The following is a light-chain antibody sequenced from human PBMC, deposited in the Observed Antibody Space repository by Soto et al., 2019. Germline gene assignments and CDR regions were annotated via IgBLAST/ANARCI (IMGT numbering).Light chain of an antibody. Sequence: DIVMTQSPDSLVVSLGERATINRKSSQSVLYSSNNKNYLAWYQQKPRRAPKLLIYWASTRESGVPDRFSGSGSGTDFTLTISSLQAEDVAVYYCQQYYDIPATFGQGTRLEIK. V-gene: IGKV4-1*01. CDR2: WAS. CDR1: QSVLYSSNNKNY. J-gene: IGKJ5*01. CDR3: QQYYDIPAT.